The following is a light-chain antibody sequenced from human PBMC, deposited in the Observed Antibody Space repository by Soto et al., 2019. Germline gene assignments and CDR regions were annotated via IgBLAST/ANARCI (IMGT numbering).Light chain of an antibody. J-gene: IGKJ2*01. V-gene: IGKV3-15*01. CDR3: QQYYDWPPYT. CDR2: GAS. CDR1: QTINSN. Sequence: ETLMTQSPATLSVSPGDRATLSCRASQTINSNLAWYQQRPGQAPRLLISGASTRATGIPARFSGSGSGTEFTLTIDSLQSDDFAVYYCQQYYDWPPYTFGQGTKLEIK.